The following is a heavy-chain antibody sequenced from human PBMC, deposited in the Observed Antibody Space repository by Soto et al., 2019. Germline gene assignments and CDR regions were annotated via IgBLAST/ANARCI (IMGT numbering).Heavy chain of an antibody. Sequence: GSLRRSGAAAGFTFRSYSMNWVLQAPWKGLEWVSYISSSSSTIYYADSVKGRFTISRDNAKNSLYLQMNSLRDEDTAVYYCARDLYSSGWYGSSDAFDIWGQGTMVTVSS. CDR3: ARDLYSSGWYGSSDAFDI. CDR2: ISSSSSTI. CDR1: GFTFRSYS. D-gene: IGHD6-19*01. J-gene: IGHJ3*02. V-gene: IGHV3-48*02.